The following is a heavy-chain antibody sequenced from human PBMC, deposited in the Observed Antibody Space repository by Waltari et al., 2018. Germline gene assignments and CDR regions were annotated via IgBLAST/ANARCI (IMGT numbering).Heavy chain of an antibody. D-gene: IGHD3-10*01. CDR3: ATGAVRGVMSGPYYYYGMDV. Sequence: QVQLVQSGAEVKKPGASVKVSCKVSGYTLTELSMHWVRQAAGHGLGWMGGFDPEDGETIYAQKFQGRVTMTEDTSTDTAYMELSSLRSEDTAVYYCATGAVRGVMSGPYYYYGMDVWGQGTTVTVSS. J-gene: IGHJ6*02. V-gene: IGHV1-24*01. CDR2: FDPEDGET. CDR1: GYTLTELS.